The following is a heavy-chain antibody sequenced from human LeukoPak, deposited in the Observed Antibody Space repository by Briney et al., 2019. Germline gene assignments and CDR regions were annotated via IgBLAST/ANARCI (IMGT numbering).Heavy chain of an antibody. CDR3: ARGIFGMVLNAFDL. CDR2: ISYGGST. Sequence: SETLSLTCTVSGGSIGSYYWTWIRQPPGRGLEWVGYISYGGSTNYNPSLKSRVTISVDTSTNQFSLKLSSVTAADTAVYYCARGIFGMVLNAFDLWGRGTMVTVSS. CDR1: GGSIGSYY. J-gene: IGHJ3*01. V-gene: IGHV4-59*01. D-gene: IGHD3-3*01.